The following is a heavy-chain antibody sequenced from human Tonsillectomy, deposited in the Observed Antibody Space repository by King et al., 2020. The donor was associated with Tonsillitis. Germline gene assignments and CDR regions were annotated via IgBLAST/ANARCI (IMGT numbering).Heavy chain of an antibody. CDR1: GFTFSSYG. V-gene: IGHV3-30*03. Sequence: VQLVESGGGVVQPGRSLRLSCAASGFTFSSYGMHWVRQAPGKGLEWVAVISYDGSNKYYADSVKGRFTISRDNSKNTLYLQMNSLRAEDTAVYYCASGSYQAHYYYGMDVWGQGTTVTVSS. CDR3: ASGSYQAHYYYGMDV. J-gene: IGHJ6*02. D-gene: IGHD3-10*01. CDR2: ISYDGSNK.